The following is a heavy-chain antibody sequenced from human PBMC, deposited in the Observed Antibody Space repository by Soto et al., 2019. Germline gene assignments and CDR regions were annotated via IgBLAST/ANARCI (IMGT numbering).Heavy chain of an antibody. CDR2: ISGSGGST. CDR1: GFPFSSYA. Sequence: LRLSCAASGFPFSSYAIGWVRQAPGEGLEWVSAISGSGGSTYYADSVKGRFTISRDNSKNTLYLQMNSLRAEDTAVYYCAKMVLAGWFDPWGQGTLVTVSS. D-gene: IGHD2-8*01. CDR3: AKMVLAGWFDP. J-gene: IGHJ5*02. V-gene: IGHV3-23*01.